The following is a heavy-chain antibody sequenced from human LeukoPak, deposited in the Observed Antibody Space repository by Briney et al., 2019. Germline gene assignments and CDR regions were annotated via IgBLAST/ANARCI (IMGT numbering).Heavy chain of an antibody. Sequence: GGSLRLSCAASGFTFDDYAMHWVRQAPGKGLEWVSGISWNSGNIGYADSVKGRFTISRDNAKNSLYLQMNSLRAEDMALYYCAKDTDYDSSGGFDYWGQGTLVTVSS. CDR3: AKDTDYDSSGGFDY. D-gene: IGHD3-22*01. V-gene: IGHV3-9*03. CDR1: GFTFDDYA. J-gene: IGHJ4*02. CDR2: ISWNSGNI.